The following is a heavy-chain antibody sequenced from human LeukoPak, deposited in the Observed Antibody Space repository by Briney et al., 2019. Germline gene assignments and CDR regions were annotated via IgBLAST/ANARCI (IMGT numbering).Heavy chain of an antibody. Sequence: PGGSLRLSWAASGLTFSRHGMSWVRQAPGKGLEWVANIKPDGSEKYYVHSVKGRFTLSRDNAKKSLSRQMNSLRAEDTALYHSARDRGPSGSGSSEYFFVSSGAGDLVTVSP. J-gene: IGHJ4*02. CDR3: ARDRGPSGSGSSEYFFVS. V-gene: IGHV3-7*01. D-gene: IGHD3-10*01. CDR2: IKPDGSEK. CDR1: GLTFSRHG.